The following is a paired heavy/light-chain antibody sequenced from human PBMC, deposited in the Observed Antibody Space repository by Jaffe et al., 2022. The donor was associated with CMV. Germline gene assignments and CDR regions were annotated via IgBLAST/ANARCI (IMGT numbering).Light chain of an antibody. Sequence: EIVLTQSPATLSLSPGERATLSCRASQSVSSYLAWYQQKPGQAPRLLIYDASNRATGIPARFSGSGSGTDFTLTISSLEPEDFAVYYCQQRSNWPLWTFGQGTKVEI. CDR1: QSVSSY. J-gene: IGKJ1*01. CDR3: QQRSNWPLWT. V-gene: IGKV3-11*01. CDR2: DAS.
Heavy chain of an antibody. CDR1: GFALSSFA. Sequence: EVQLLESGGGLVQPGGSLRLSCVASGFALSSFAMTWVRQAPGKGLEWVSASSGSGGSTYYADSVKGRFTISRDNSKNTLYLQMNSLRAEDTAVYYCAKYGRGKDYYYYGMDVWGQGTTVTVSS. CDR3: AKYGRGKDYYYYGMDV. CDR2: SSGSGGST. J-gene: IGHJ6*02. V-gene: IGHV3-23*01. D-gene: IGHD1-26*01.